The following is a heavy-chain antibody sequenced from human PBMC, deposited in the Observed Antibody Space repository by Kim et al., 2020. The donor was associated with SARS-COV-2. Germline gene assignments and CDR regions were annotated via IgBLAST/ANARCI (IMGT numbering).Heavy chain of an antibody. D-gene: IGHD2-2*01. V-gene: IGHV4-59*01. CDR1: GGSISSYY. CDR3: ARDRVVPAARGVYYYGMDV. CDR2: IYYSGST. J-gene: IGHJ6*01. Sequence: SETLSLTCTVSGGSISSYYWSWIRQPPGKGLEWIGYIYYSGSTNYNPSLKSRVTISVDTSKNQFSLKLSSVTAADTAVYYCARDRVVPAARGVYYYGMDV.